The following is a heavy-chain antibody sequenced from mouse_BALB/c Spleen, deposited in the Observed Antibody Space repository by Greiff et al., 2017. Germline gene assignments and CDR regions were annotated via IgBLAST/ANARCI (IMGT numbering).Heavy chain of an antibody. V-gene: IGHV3-6*02. J-gene: IGHJ2*01. Sequence: EVKLVESGPGLVKPSQSLSLTCSVTGYSITSGYYWNWIRQFPGNKLEWMGYISYDGSNNYNPSLKNRISITRDTSKNQFFLKLNSVTTEDTATYYCARDLRLRYFDYWGQGTTLTVSS. D-gene: IGHD1-2*01. CDR1: GYSITSGYY. CDR3: ARDLRLRYFDY. CDR2: ISYDGSN.